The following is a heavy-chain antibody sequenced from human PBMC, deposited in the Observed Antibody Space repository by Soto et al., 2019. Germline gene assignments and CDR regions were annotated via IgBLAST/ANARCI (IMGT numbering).Heavy chain of an antibody. Sequence: SETLSLICTVSGGSISSYYWSWIRQPPGKGLEWIGYIYYSGSTNYNPSLKSRVTISVDTSKNQFSLKLSSVTAADTAVYYCARKCIVGAAAGTCDYWGQGTLVTVSS. D-gene: IGHD6-13*01. V-gene: IGHV4-59*12. J-gene: IGHJ4*02. CDR2: IYYSGST. CDR1: GGSISSYY. CDR3: ARKCIVGAAAGTCDY.